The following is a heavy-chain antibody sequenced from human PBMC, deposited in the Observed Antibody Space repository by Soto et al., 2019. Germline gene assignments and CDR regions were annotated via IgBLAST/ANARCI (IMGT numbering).Heavy chain of an antibody. CDR1: GYTFTSYY. CDR2: INPSGGST. V-gene: IGHV1-46*01. CDR3: ARDLGYYYGSGSYFGAFDY. J-gene: IGHJ4*02. D-gene: IGHD3-10*01. Sequence: ASVKVSCKASGYTFTSYYMHWVRQAPGQGLEWMGIINPSGGSTSYAQKFQGRVTMTRDTSTSTVYMELSSLRSEDTAVYYCARDLGYYYGSGSYFGAFDYWGQGTLVTVSS.